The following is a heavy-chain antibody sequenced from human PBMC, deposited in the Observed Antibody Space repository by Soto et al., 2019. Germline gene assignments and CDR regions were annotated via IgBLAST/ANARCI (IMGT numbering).Heavy chain of an antibody. V-gene: IGHV5-51*01. CDR2: IYPGDSDT. CDR1: GYSFSTYY. D-gene: IGHD3-3*01. Sequence: PGDALKGSGEDSGYSFSTYYIAGVRHLPGKGLEWMGLIYPGDSDTRYSPSFQGQVTISADKSSGTVYLQWHSLQASDTAIYYCARPGVERTSPSYFDSSGQRNAVTISS. J-gene: IGHJ4*02. CDR3: ARPGVERTSPSYFDS.